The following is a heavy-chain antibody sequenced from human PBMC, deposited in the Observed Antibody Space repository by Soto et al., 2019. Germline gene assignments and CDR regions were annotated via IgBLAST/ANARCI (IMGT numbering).Heavy chain of an antibody. J-gene: IGHJ6*03. CDR3: ARHRAFCSGKSCALGYYYYVDV. V-gene: IGHV4-59*08. CDR2: IYYSGIT. D-gene: IGHD2-2*01. CDR1: GVSISSYY. Sequence: QVQLQESGPGLVKPSETLSLTCTVSGVSISSYYWSWIRQPPGKGLEWIGYIYYSGITTYNSSIKSRVTISADTSKNQLSLNLSSVTAAETALYYCARHRAFCSGKSCALGYYYYVDVWGIGTTVTVSS.